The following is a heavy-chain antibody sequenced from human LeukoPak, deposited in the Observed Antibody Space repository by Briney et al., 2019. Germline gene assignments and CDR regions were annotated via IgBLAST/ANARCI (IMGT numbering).Heavy chain of an antibody. CDR2: IYYSGST. CDR1: GGSISSYY. D-gene: IGHD2-15*01. CDR3: ARNPKYCSGGSCYSRGRWFDP. Sequence: SETLSLTCTVSGGSISSYYWSWIRQPPGKGLEWIGYIYYSGSTNYNPSLKSRVTISVDTSKNQFSLKLSSVTAADTAVYYCARNPKYCSGGSCYSRGRWFDPWGQGTLVTVSS. J-gene: IGHJ5*02. V-gene: IGHV4-59*08.